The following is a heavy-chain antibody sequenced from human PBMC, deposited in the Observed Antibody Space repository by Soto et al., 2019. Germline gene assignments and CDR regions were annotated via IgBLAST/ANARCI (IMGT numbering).Heavy chain of an antibody. CDR1: GGTFSSYA. V-gene: IGHV1-69*13. J-gene: IGHJ6*01. Sequence: SVKVSCKASGGTFSSYAISWVRQAPGQGLEWMGGIIPIFGTANYAQKFQGRVTITADESTSTAYMELSSLRSEDTAVYHCARGPTGTTAEVSYYGMDVWGQGTTVTVSP. CDR3: ARGPTGTTAEVSYYGMDV. D-gene: IGHD1-7*01. CDR2: IIPIFGTA.